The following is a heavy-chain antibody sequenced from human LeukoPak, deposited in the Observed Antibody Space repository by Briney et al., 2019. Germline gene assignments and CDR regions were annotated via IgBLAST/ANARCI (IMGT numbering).Heavy chain of an antibody. CDR3: ARAIGGVIAAAGYYFDY. Sequence: SETLSLTCTVSGASISSSSYYWGWIRQPPGKGLEWIGSIYYGGSTYYNPSLKSRVTISVDTSKNQFSLKVNSVTAADTAVYYCARAIGGVIAAAGYYFDYWGQGTLVTVSS. J-gene: IGHJ4*02. V-gene: IGHV4-39*07. D-gene: IGHD6-13*01. CDR2: IYYGGST. CDR1: GASISSSSYY.